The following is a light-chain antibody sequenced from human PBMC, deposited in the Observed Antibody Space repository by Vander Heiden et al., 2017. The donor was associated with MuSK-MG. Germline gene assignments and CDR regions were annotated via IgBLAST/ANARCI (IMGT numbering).Light chain of an antibody. Sequence: DIQMTQSPSSLPTSVGDRVTITCRASRDIRNSLAWYQLKPGKAPKLLVYAASTLESGVPSRFSGSGSGTDYTLTINSLQPEDFASYFCQQYSSAPHTFGQGTNLEIK. CDR1: RDIRNS. CDR3: QQYSSAPHT. J-gene: IGKJ2*01. CDR2: AAS. V-gene: IGKV1-NL1*01.